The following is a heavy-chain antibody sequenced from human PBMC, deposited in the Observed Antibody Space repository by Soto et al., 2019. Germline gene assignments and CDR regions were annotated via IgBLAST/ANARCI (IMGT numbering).Heavy chain of an antibody. J-gene: IGHJ6*02. CDR2: MYNTGST. D-gene: IGHD2-21*02. CDR3: ARDLWGYCGNDCYPLDV. CDR1: EGSISSNY. Sequence: SETRSHLCTGSEGSISSNYSSWTRQPIGKGLEWIGYMYNTGSTIYNPSLKSRVTISVDTSKNQFSLKLNSVTAADTAVYYCARDLWGYCGNDCYPLDVWGQGTTVTVS. V-gene: IGHV4-59*01.